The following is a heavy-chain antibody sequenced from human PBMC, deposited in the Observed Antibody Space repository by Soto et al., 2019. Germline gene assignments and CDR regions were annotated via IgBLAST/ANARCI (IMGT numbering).Heavy chain of an antibody. CDR1: GFTFSSYG. D-gene: IGHD2-15*01. CDR3: ARDDCDGGTCLSES. CDR2: IWWDGSRR. Sequence: PGGSLRLSCAASGFTFSSYGFHWVRQAPGKGLEWVAVIWWDGSRRLYGDSVEGRFTISRDNSKDTVYLQMNSLRVDDTAVYYCARDDCDGGTCLSESWGQGTLVTVSS. V-gene: IGHV3-33*01. J-gene: IGHJ5*02.